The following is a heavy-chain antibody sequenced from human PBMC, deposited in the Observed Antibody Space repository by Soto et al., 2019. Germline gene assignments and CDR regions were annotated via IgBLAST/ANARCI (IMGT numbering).Heavy chain of an antibody. V-gene: IGHV3-30*18. D-gene: IGHD6-6*01. CDR2: ISYDGSNK. CDR1: GFTFSSYG. J-gene: IGHJ4*02. Sequence: QVQLVESGGGVVQPGRSLRLSCAASGFTFSSYGMHWVRQAPGKGLEWVAVISYDGSNKYYADSVKGRFTISRDNSKNTLYLQMNSLRAEDTAVYYCAKLGGSSSNFDYRGQGTLVTVSS. CDR3: AKLGGSSSNFDY.